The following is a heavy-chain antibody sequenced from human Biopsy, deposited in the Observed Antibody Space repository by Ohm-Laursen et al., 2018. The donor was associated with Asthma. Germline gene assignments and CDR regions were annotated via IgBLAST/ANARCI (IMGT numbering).Heavy chain of an antibody. Sequence: ASVKASCKTSGYTFNSAGITWVRQAPGQGLKWMGWISVYNGNTKVAQKLQDRVTMITDTSTSTAYMELRSLRSDDTAVYFCARAVDYSHYYGIDVWGQGTTVTVS. CDR3: ARAVDYSHYYGIDV. CDR1: GYTFNSAG. CDR2: ISVYNGNT. J-gene: IGHJ6*02. D-gene: IGHD3-10*01. V-gene: IGHV1-18*01.